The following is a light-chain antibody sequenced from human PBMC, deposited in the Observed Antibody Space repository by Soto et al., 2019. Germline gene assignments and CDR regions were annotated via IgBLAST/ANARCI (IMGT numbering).Light chain of an antibody. Sequence: QSVLTQPPSASGTPGQRVTISCSGSSSNIGSNTVNWYQQLPGTAPKLLIHSNNQRPSGVPDRFSGSKSGNSAPLAISGLQSEDEADYYCAAWDDSLNGWVFGGGTKLTVL. J-gene: IGLJ3*02. CDR1: SSNIGSNT. CDR3: AAWDDSLNGWV. V-gene: IGLV1-44*01. CDR2: SNN.